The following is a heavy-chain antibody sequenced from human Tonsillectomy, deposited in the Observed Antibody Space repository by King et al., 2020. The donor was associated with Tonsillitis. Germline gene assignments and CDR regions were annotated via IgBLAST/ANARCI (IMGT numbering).Heavy chain of an antibody. V-gene: IGHV1-2*02. J-gene: IGHJ4*02. Sequence: QLVQSGAEVKKPGASVNVSCKASGYTFTGYYIYWGRQAPGQGIEWMGWINPNSGGTHYAQKFQGRVSMTRDTSISTAYMELNRLRSDDTAVYFCARDHDSSGYYYVIDYWGQGTLVTVSS. CDR1: GYTFTGYY. CDR3: ARDHDSSGYYYVIDY. D-gene: IGHD3-22*01. CDR2: INPNSGGT.